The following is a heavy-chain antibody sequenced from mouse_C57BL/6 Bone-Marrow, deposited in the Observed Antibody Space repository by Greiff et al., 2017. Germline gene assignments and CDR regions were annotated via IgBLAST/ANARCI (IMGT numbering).Heavy chain of an antibody. CDR1: GYSITSGYY. CDR2: ISYDGSN. V-gene: IGHV3-6*01. D-gene: IGHD2-3*01. Sequence: EVKLVESGPGLVKPSQSLSLTCSVTGYSITSGYYWNWIRQFPGNKLEWMGYISYDGSNNYNPSLKNRISITRDTSKNQFFLKLNSVTTEDTATYYCARGRLLPWFAYWGQGTLVTVSA. J-gene: IGHJ3*01. CDR3: ARGRLLPWFAY.